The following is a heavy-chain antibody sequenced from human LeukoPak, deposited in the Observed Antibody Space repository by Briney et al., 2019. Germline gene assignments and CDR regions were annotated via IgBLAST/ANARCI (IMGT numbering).Heavy chain of an antibody. J-gene: IGHJ6*03. Sequence: GGSLRLSCAASGFNFSSQWMSWVRQAPGKGLEWVANVNQGGTQKYYVDSVKGRFTISRDNAENSLYLQMNSLRAEDTAVYYCAREHYFYYMDGWGKGTTVTVSS. CDR3: AREHYFYYMDG. V-gene: IGHV3-7*01. CDR2: VNQGGTQK. CDR1: GFNFSSQW.